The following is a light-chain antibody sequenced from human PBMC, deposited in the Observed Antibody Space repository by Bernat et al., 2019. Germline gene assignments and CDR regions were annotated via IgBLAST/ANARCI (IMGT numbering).Light chain of an antibody. CDR2: YDS. CDR3: LVWDNFSDHYV. J-gene: IGLJ1*01. CDR1: NIGSKS. V-gene: IGLV3-21*04. Sequence: SYVLTQPPSVSVAPGQTARITCGGKNIGSKSVNWYQQKPGQAPILVISYDSDRPSGIPERFSGSNSGNTAALTISTVEAGDEAVYYCLVWDNFSDHYVFGTGTKVTVL.